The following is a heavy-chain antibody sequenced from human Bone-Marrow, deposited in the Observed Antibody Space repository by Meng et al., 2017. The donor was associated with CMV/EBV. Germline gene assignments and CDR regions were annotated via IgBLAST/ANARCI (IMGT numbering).Heavy chain of an antibody. J-gene: IGHJ5*02. CDR2: ISWDGGST. CDR3: AKGGGDYGDNVSDSWFDP. Sequence: GESLKISCAASGFIFDDYTMHWVRQAPGKGLEWVSVISWDGGSTYYADSVKGRFTISRDNSKNSLYLQMNSLRTEDAALYYCAKGGGDYGDNVSDSWFDPWGQGTLVTVSS. CDR1: GFIFDDYT. D-gene: IGHD4-17*01. V-gene: IGHV3-43*01.